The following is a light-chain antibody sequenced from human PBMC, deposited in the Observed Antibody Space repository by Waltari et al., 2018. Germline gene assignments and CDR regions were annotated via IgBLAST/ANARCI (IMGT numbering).Light chain of an antibody. Sequence: DIQMTQSPSTLSASVGDRVTITCRASQSISSWLAWYQQKPGKAPKLLIYKASSLESGVPSRFSGSGSLTEFTLTISSLQPDGFATYYCQQYNSYPFTFGPGTKVDIK. V-gene: IGKV1-5*03. CDR3: QQYNSYPFT. J-gene: IGKJ3*01. CDR2: KAS. CDR1: QSISSW.